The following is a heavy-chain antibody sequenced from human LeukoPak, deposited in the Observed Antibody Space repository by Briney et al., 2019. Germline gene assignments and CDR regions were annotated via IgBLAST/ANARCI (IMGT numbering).Heavy chain of an antibody. D-gene: IGHD2-8*02. J-gene: IGHJ4*02. Sequence: ASVKVSCKTSGYTFTDYYIHWVRQAPGQGLEWMGWINPNSGGTNSAKKFQGRVTMTRDTSISTVYMELSRLRSDDTAVYYCARDTLYGTGGYYYVDYWGQGTLVTVSS. CDR3: ARDTLYGTGGYYYVDY. CDR1: GYTFTDYY. CDR2: INPNSGGT. V-gene: IGHV1-2*02.